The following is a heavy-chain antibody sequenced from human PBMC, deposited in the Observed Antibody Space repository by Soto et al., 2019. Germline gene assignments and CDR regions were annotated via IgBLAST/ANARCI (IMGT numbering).Heavy chain of an antibody. D-gene: IGHD3-22*01. CDR2: INAGNGNT. J-gene: IGHJ4*02. V-gene: IGHV1-3*01. CDR3: ALSSGYYYYFDY. CDR1: GYSFTNYA. Sequence: ASVKVSCKASGYSFTNYAMHWVRQAPGQRLEWMGWINAGNGNTKYSQKFQGRVTITRDTSASTAYMELSSLRSEDTAVYYCALSSGYYYYFDYWGQGTLVTVSS.